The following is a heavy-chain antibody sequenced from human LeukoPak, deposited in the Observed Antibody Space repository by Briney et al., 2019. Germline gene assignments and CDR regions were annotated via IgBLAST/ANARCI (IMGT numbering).Heavy chain of an antibody. CDR2: MNPISGNT. Sequence: ASVKVSCKASGYTFSSNDINWVRQATGQGLEWMGWMNPISGNTGFAQKFQGRVTITRITSISTAYMEMSSLRSDDTAVYYCVRGAKCSGADCDSTKEYVYYFDYWGQGALVTVSS. CDR1: GYTFSSND. D-gene: IGHD6-25*01. CDR3: VRGAKCSGADCDSTKEYVYYFDY. V-gene: IGHV1-8*03. J-gene: IGHJ4*02.